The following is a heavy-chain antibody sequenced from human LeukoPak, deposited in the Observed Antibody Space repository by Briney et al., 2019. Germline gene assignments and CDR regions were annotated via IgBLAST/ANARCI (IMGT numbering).Heavy chain of an antibody. V-gene: IGHV4-39*02. CDR2: IYYSGST. J-gene: IGHJ4*02. CDR1: GGSISSSSYY. Sequence: PSETLSLTCTVSGGSISSSSYYWGWIRQPPGKGLEWIGSIYYSGSTYYNPSLKSRVTISVDTSKNQFSLELSSVTAADTAVYYCAREGGYCSGGGCHRHFDYWGQGTLVTVSS. CDR3: AREGGYCSGGGCHRHFDY. D-gene: IGHD2-15*01.